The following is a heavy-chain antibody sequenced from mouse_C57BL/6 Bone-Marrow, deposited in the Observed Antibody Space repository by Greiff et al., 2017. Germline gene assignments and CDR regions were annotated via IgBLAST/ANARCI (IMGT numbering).Heavy chain of an antibody. CDR1: GYTFTDYE. CDR2: IDPETGGT. V-gene: IGHV1-15*01. CDR3: TDMITKAWFAY. Sequence: VQLQQSGAELVRPGASVTLSCKASGYTFTDYEMHWVKQTPVHGLEWIGAIDPETGGTAYNQKFKGKAILTADKSSSTAYMELRSLTSEDSAVYYCTDMITKAWFAYWGQGTLVTVSA. D-gene: IGHD2-4*01. J-gene: IGHJ3*01.